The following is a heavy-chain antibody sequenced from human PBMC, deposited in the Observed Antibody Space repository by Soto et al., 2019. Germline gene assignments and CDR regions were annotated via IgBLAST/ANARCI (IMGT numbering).Heavy chain of an antibody. V-gene: IGHV3-48*02. J-gene: IGHJ3*02. D-gene: IGHD5-12*01. CDR1: GFTFSSYS. Sequence: PGGSLRLSCAASGFTFSSYSMNWVRQAPGKGLEWVSYISSSSSTIYYADSVKGRFTISRDNAKNSLYLQMNSLRDEDTAVYYCARDIVATNPKEYVIHDAFDIWGQGTMVTVSS. CDR3: ARDIVATNPKEYVIHDAFDI. CDR2: ISSSSSTI.